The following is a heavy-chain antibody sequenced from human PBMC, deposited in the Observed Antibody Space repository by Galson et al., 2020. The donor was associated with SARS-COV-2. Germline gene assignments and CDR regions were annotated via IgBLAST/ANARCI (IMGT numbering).Heavy chain of an antibody. D-gene: IGHD6-19*01. CDR1: GYSFTSYW. V-gene: IGHV5-51*01. CDR3: ARRTPYSSGWKADDAFDI. Sequence: GGSLRLSCKGSGYSFTSYWIGWVRQMPGKGLEWMGIIYPGDSDTRYSPSFQGQVTISADKSISTAYLQWSSLKASDTAMYYCARRTPYSSGWKADDAFDIWGQGTMVTVSS. J-gene: IGHJ3*02. CDR2: IYPGDSDT.